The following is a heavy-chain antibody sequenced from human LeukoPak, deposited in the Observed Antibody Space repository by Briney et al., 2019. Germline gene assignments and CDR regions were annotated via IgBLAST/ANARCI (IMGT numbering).Heavy chain of an antibody. CDR3: ARVVPPSSGWVKGHCYFDY. CDR2: INHSGST. J-gene: IGHJ4*02. V-gene: IGHV4-34*01. D-gene: IGHD6-19*01. CDR1: GGSFSGYY. Sequence: KPSETLSLTCAVYGGSFSGYYWSWIRQPPGKGLEWIGEINHSGSTNYNPSLKSRVTISVDTSKNQFSLKLSSVTAADTAVYYCARVVPPSSGWVKGHCYFDYWGQGTLVTVSS.